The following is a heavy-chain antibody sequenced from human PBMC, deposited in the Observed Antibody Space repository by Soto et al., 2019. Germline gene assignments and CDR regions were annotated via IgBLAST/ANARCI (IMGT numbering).Heavy chain of an antibody. V-gene: IGHV3-7*03. J-gene: IGHJ4*02. CDR3: VKDGGYCSSSTCYSPRNHYFDS. D-gene: IGHD2-2*01. CDR2: IKFDGSVK. CDR1: GFTFSDYW. Sequence: GGSLRLSCAASGFTFSDYWMSWVRQAPGKGPEWVANIKFDGSVKQYVDSVRGRFSISRDNSRNSLFLQMNSLRAGDTAIYYCVKDGGYCSSSTCYSPRNHYFDSWGQGTLVTVSS.